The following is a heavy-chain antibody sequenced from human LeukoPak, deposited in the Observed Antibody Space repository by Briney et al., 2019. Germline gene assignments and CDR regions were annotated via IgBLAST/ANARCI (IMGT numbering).Heavy chain of an antibody. Sequence: GGSLRLSCATSGFNFNDAWMNWVRQAPGKGLEWLGRIKSISYGGTIDYAAPVKGRFTISRDDSKNTLYLQMDGLETEDTAIYYCTRTWPGNTCFNFWGQGTLVTVSS. CDR3: TRTWPGNTCFNF. J-gene: IGHJ4*02. D-gene: IGHD1-7*01. CDR2: IKSISYGGTI. CDR1: GFNFNDAW. V-gene: IGHV3-15*01.